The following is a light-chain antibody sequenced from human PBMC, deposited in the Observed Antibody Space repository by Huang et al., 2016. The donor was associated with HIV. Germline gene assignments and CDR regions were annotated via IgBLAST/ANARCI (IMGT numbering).Light chain of an antibody. CDR3: QQYNNWLYT. V-gene: IGKV3-15*01. Sequence: EIVMTQSPATLSVSPGERATLPCRASQSVSSNLAWYQQKPGQAPRLLIYGASTRATGIPARFSGSGSGTEFSLTISSLQSEDLAVYYCQQYNNWLYTFGQGTKLEIK. CDR2: GAS. CDR1: QSVSSN. J-gene: IGKJ2*01.